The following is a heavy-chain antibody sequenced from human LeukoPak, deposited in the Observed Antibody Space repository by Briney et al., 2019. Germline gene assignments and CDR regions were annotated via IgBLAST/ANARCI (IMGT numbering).Heavy chain of an antibody. CDR2: FYDSGDF. J-gene: IGHJ3*02. V-gene: IGHV4-59*08. CDR1: GVSISGHH. Sequence: SQTLSLTCTVSGVSISGHHWTWIRQPPGTGLEWIGYFYDSGDFNYNPSLKSRVTIFMDMSNNQFSLTMSSVTAADTAMYYCARLLRPGGRKGDAFDIWGQGTMVTDSS. D-gene: IGHD1-26*01. CDR3: ARLLRPGGRKGDAFDI.